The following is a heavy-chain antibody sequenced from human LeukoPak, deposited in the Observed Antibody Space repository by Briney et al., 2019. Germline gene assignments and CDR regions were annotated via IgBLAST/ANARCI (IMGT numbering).Heavy chain of an antibody. CDR3: ARALGYCSSTSCYPNYYYYYGMDV. Sequence: GASVKVSCKASGYTFTSYDINWVRQATGQGLEWMGRIIPILGIANYAQKFQGRVTITADKSTSTAYMELSSLRSEDTAVYYCARALGYCSSTSCYPNYYYYYGMDVWGQGTTVTVSS. CDR2: IIPILGIA. J-gene: IGHJ6*02. V-gene: IGHV1-69*04. D-gene: IGHD2-2*01. CDR1: GYTFTSYD.